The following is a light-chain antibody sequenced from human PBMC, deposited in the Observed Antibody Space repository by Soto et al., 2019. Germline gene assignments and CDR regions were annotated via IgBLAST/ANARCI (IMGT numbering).Light chain of an antibody. J-gene: IGKJ1*01. CDR3: LQDYNYPHT. CDR1: QSLLDSD. CDR2: AAS. V-gene: IGKV1-6*02. Sequence: MTQTPLSLPVTPGEPASISCRSSQSLLDSDLGWYQQKPGKAPKLLIYAASSLQSGVPSRFSGSGSGTDFTLTISSLQPEDFATYYCLQDYNYPHTFGQGTKVDIK.